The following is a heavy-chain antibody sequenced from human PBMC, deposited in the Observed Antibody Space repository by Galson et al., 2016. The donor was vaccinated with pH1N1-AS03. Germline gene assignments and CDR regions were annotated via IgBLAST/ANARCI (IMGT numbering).Heavy chain of an antibody. Sequence: SLRLSCAASGFTFSTFAMSWVRRAPGKGLEWVSLIRGTSQITYYADSVKGRFTISKDNSKSTLFLQMNSLRAEDTAIYYCARLSGMVPTKYYFASWGQGTLVAVSS. V-gene: IGHV3-23*01. D-gene: IGHD3-3*01. CDR2: IRGTSQIT. J-gene: IGHJ4*02. CDR1: GFTFSTFA. CDR3: ARLSGMVPTKYYFAS.